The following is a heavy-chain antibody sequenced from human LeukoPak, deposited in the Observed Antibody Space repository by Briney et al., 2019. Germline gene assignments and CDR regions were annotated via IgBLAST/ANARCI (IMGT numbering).Heavy chain of an antibody. V-gene: IGHV4-59*01. CDR3: ASQIAAAGTAGPILFDY. D-gene: IGHD6-13*01. Sequence: PSETLSLTCTVSGGSISSYYWSWIRQPPGKGLEWIGYINYSGSTNYNPSLKSRVTISVDTSKNQFSLKLSSVTAADTAVYYCASQIAAAGTAGPILFDYWGQGTLVTVSS. CDR1: GGSISSYY. J-gene: IGHJ4*02. CDR2: INYSGST.